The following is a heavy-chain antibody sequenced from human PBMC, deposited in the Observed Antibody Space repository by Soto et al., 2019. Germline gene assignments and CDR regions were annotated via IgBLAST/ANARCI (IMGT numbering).Heavy chain of an antibody. Sequence: EVQLLESGGGLVQPGESLRLSCAASRFTLSSYAMTWVRQAPGKGLEWVSGISGSGGSTTYADSVKGRFTISRDNSKNTLYLQMNSLRAEDTAVYYCAKALRLELQGNFYFDYWGQGTLVTVSS. D-gene: IGHD1-7*01. CDR1: RFTLSSYA. V-gene: IGHV3-23*01. CDR2: ISGSGGST. CDR3: AKALRLELQGNFYFDY. J-gene: IGHJ4*02.